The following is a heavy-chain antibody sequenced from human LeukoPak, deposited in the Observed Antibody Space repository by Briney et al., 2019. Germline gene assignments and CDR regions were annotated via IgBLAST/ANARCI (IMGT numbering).Heavy chain of an antibody. V-gene: IGHV1-69*05. Sequence: SVKVSCKASGGTFSSYAISWVRQAPGQGLEWMGGIIPIFGTANYAQKFQGRVTITTDESTSTAYMELSSLRSEDTAVYYCARERRRYCSGGSCYIFDYWGQGTLVTVSS. CDR2: IIPIFGTA. CDR3: ARERRRYCSGGSCYIFDY. D-gene: IGHD2-15*01. CDR1: GGTFSSYA. J-gene: IGHJ4*02.